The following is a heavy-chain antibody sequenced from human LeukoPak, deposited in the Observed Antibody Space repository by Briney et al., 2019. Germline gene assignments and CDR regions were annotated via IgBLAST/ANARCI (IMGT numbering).Heavy chain of an antibody. Sequence: GASVKVSCKASGYTFTSYYMHWVRQAPGQGLEWMGIINPSGGSTSYAQKFQGRVTMTRDTSTSTVYMELRSLRSDDTAVYYCARDLVVVVPAAHYFDYWGQGTLVTVSS. D-gene: IGHD2-2*01. CDR3: ARDLVVVVPAAHYFDY. J-gene: IGHJ4*02. V-gene: IGHV1-46*01. CDR1: GYTFTSYY. CDR2: INPSGGST.